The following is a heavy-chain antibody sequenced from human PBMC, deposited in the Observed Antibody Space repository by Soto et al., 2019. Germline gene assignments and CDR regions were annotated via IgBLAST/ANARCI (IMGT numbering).Heavy chain of an antibody. Sequence: GPSAKVSNKDTGGSFSGTAISWVRQAPGQGLEWMGGIIPIFGTANYAQKFQGRVTITADESTSTAYMELSRLRSEDTAVYYCASSGGSGVDYWGQGTLVQVSS. D-gene: IGHD3-10*01. CDR3: ASSGGSGVDY. CDR1: GGSFSGTA. J-gene: IGHJ4*02. V-gene: IGHV1-69*13. CDR2: IIPIFGTA.